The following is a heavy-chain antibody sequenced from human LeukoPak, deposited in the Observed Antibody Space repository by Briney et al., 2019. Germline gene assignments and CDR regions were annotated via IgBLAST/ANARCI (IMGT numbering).Heavy chain of an antibody. J-gene: IGHJ4*02. CDR2: IWYDGSNK. D-gene: IGHD3-9*01. Sequence: GGSLRLSCAASGLTFSSHWMHWVRQAPGKGLEWVAVIWYDGSNKNYADSVKGRFTISRDNSKNTLYLQMNSLRAEDTAVYYCASSYYDILTGYQELDHWGQGTLVTVSS. V-gene: IGHV3-33*08. CDR3: ASSYYDILTGYQELDH. CDR1: GLTFSSHW.